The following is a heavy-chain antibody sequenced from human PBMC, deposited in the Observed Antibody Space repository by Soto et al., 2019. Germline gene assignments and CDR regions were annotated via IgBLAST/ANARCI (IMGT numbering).Heavy chain of an antibody. Sequence: SETLSLTCAVYGGSYSGYYWSWIRQPPGKGLEWIGEINHSGSTNYNPSLKSRVTISVDTSKNQFSLKLSSVTAADTAVYYCARGRSVGYYYGMDVWGQGTTVTVSS. J-gene: IGHJ6*02. V-gene: IGHV4-34*01. CDR2: INHSGST. CDR3: ARGRSVGYYYGMDV. CDR1: GGSYSGYY.